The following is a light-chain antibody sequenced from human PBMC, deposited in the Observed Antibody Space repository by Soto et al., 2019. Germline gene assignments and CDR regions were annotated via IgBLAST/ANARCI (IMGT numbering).Light chain of an antibody. V-gene: IGKV1-5*01. CDR1: QSISGW. CDR3: QQYNTYRT. Sequence: DIQVTQSPSTLSASVGDRVIMTFRASQSISGWLAWYQQKPGKAPKLMIYDASSLESGVPSRFSGSGSGTEFTLTISSLQPDDFATYYCQQYNTYRTFGQGTKVDI. J-gene: IGKJ1*01. CDR2: DAS.